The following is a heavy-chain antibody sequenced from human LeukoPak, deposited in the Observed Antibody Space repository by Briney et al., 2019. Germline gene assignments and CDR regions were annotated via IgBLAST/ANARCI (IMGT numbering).Heavy chain of an antibody. D-gene: IGHD3-22*01. J-gene: IGHJ4*02. V-gene: IGHV3-30-3*01. CDR1: GFTFSSYA. CDR2: ISYDGSNK. Sequence: GGSLRLSCAASGFTFSSYAMHWVRQAPGKGLEWVAVISYDGSNKYYADSVKGRFTISRGNSKNTLYLQMNSLRAEDTAVYYCASGDHYYDSSGPAYWGQGTLVTVSS. CDR3: ASGDHYYDSSGPAY.